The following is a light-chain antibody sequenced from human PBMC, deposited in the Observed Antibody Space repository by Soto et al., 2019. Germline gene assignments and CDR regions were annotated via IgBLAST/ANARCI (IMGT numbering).Light chain of an antibody. J-gene: IGKJ1*01. CDR2: DAS. CDR3: QQRISWPRT. Sequence: EIVLTQSPATLSLSPGQSATLSCRASQGVGNYLLWYQQKPGQPPRLLILDASKRANGIPARFSGSGSGSDFTLSISSLEPEDFAVYYCQQRISWPRTFGQGTKVEI. CDR1: QGVGNY. V-gene: IGKV3-11*01.